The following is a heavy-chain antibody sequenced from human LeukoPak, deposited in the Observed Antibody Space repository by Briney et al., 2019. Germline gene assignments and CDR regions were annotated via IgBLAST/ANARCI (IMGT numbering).Heavy chain of an antibody. CDR3: ARDLFGAYCGGTCPTPDY. V-gene: IGHV3-74*01. J-gene: IGHJ4*02. D-gene: IGHD2-21*01. CDR2: VNSDGTST. Sequence: GGSLKLSCAASGFTFSSYWMFWVRQAPGKGLVWVSRVNSDGTSTNYADSVKGRFTVSRDNAKNTLYLQMNSLRVEDTAVYYCARDLFGAYCGGTCPTPDYWGQGTLVSVSS. CDR1: GFTFSSYW.